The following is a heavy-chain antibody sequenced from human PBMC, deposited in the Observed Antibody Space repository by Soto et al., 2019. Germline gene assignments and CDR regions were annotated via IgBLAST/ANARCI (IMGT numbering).Heavy chain of an antibody. D-gene: IGHD5-12*01. V-gene: IGHV3-30-3*01. J-gene: IGHJ6*02. CDR2: ISYDGSNK. CDR3: ARDRSGYDPGRGYYYYGMDV. Sequence: GGSLRLSCAASGFTFSSYAMHWVRQAPGKGLEWVAVISYDGSNKYYADSVKGRFTISEDNSKNTLYLQMNSLRAEDTAVYYCARDRSGYDPGRGYYYYGMDVWGQGTTVTVSS. CDR1: GFTFSSYA.